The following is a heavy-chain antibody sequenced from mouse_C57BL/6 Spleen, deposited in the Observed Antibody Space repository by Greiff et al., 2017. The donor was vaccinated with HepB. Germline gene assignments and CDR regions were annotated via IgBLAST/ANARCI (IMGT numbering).Heavy chain of an antibody. Sequence: QVQLQQPGAELVKPGASVKLSCKASGYTFTSYWMHWVKQRPGQGLEWIGMIHPDSGSTNYNEKFKSKATLTVDKSSSTAYMQLSSLTSEDSAVYDCARLNYEYDLDYWGQGTTLTGSS. V-gene: IGHV1-64*01. D-gene: IGHD2-4*01. J-gene: IGHJ2*01. CDR3: ARLNYEYDLDY. CDR1: GYTFTSYW. CDR2: IHPDSGST.